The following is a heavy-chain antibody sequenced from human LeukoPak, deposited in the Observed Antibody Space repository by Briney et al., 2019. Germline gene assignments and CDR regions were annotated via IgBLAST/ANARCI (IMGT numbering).Heavy chain of an antibody. D-gene: IGHD2-15*01. J-gene: IGHJ4*02. CDR3: ARDKHCSGGSCLSLNRH. CDR2: ISSSSSCI. V-gene: IGHV3-21*01. Sequence: GGSLRLSCAASGFTFSSYSMNWVRQAPGKGLEWVSSISSSSSCIYYADSVKGRFTISRDNAKNSLYLQMNSLRAEDTAVYYCARDKHCSGGSCLSLNRHWGQGTLVTVSS. CDR1: GFTFSSYS.